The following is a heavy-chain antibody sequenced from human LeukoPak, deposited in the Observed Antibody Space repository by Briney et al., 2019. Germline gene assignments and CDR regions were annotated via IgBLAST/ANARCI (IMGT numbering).Heavy chain of an antibody. CDR1: KFTFSNYA. D-gene: IGHD3-22*01. CDR3: ARNMGGYDSSGYYRY. V-gene: IGHV3-23*01. Sequence: GGSLRLSCAVSKFTFSNYAMNWVRQAPGKGLEWVSGISGSGASTHYADSVKGRFTISRDNSKNTLSLQMNSLTAEDTAVYYCARNMGGYDSSGYYRYWGQGTLVTVSS. J-gene: IGHJ4*02. CDR2: ISGSGAST.